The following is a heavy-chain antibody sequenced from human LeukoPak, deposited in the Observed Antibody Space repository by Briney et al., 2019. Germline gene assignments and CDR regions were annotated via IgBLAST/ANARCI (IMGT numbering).Heavy chain of an antibody. CDR2: IYYSGST. D-gene: IGHD4-11*01. J-gene: IGHJ4*02. CDR3: ARARAGRGGLYYSNYVFDY. Sequence: SETLSLTCTVSGGSISSYYWSWIRQPPGKGLEWIGYIYYSGSTNYNPSLKSRVTISVDTSKNQFSLKLSSVTAADTAVYYCARARAGRGGLYYSNYVFDYWGQGILVTVSS. V-gene: IGHV4-59*01. CDR1: GGSISSYY.